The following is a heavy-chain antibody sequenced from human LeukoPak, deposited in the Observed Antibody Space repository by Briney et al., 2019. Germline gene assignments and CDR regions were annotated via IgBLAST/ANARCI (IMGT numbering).Heavy chain of an antibody. CDR1: GFTFSSYC. Sequence: GGSLRLSCAASGFTFSSYCMDWFRQTPGKGLIWFSRINGAGSSISYADSVKGRVTISRDNAKNTLYLQMNNLRAEDTAVYYCARGGDYKNDYWGQGSLVTVSS. CDR2: INGAGSSI. D-gene: IGHD4-17*01. J-gene: IGHJ4*02. CDR3: ARGGDYKNDY. V-gene: IGHV3-74*01.